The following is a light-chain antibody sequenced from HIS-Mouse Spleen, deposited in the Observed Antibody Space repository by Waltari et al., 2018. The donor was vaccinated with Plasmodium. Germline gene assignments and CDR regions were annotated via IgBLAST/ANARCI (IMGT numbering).Light chain of an antibody. CDR3: QQYGSSGT. V-gene: IGKV3-20*01. Sequence: EIVLTQSPGTLSLSPEERATLSCRASQSVSSSYLAWYQQKPGPAPRLLIYGASSRATGIPDRFSGSGSGTDFTLTISRLEPEDFAVYYCQQYGSSGTFGQGTKVEIK. J-gene: IGKJ1*01. CDR1: QSVSSSY. CDR2: GAS.